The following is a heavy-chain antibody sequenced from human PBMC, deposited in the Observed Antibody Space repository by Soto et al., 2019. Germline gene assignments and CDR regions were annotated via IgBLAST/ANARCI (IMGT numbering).Heavy chain of an antibody. CDR3: AKATRSMTTVTNNWFDP. CDR1: GFTFSSYA. D-gene: IGHD4-4*01. CDR2: ISGSGGST. V-gene: IGHV3-23*01. Sequence: GGSLSLSCAASGFTFSSYAMSWVRQAPGKGLEWVSAISGSGGSTYYADSVKGRFTISRDNSKNTLYLQMNSLRAEDTAVYYCAKATRSMTTVTNNWFDPWGQGTLVTVSS. J-gene: IGHJ5*02.